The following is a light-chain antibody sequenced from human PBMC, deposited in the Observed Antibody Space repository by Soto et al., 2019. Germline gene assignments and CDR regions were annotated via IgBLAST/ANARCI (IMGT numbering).Light chain of an antibody. J-gene: IGLJ3*02. CDR2: EVS. V-gene: IGLV2-8*01. CDR1: SSDVGGYNY. CDR3: SSYAGSRV. Sequence: QSALTQPPSASGSPGQSVAISCTGTSSDVGGYNYVSWYQQHPGKAPKLMTYEVSKRPSGVPDRFSGSKSGNTASLTVSGLQAEDEAHYYCSSYAGSRVFGGGTKLTVL.